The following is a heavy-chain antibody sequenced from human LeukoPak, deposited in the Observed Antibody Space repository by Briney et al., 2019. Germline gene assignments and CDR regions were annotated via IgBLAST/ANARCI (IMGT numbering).Heavy chain of an antibody. J-gene: IGHJ4*02. D-gene: IGHD3-22*01. Sequence: GGSLRLSCAASGFTFSSYAMSWVRQAPGKGLEWVSSVSSSGDRTFYADSVKDRFTISRDDSKNTLYLQMSRLRAEDTAVYYCAKDRPNYHESNGHYYRRDGDYWGQGTLVTVSS. CDR3: AKDRPNYHESNGHYYRRDGDY. CDR1: GFTFSSYA. V-gene: IGHV3-23*01. CDR2: VSSSGDRT.